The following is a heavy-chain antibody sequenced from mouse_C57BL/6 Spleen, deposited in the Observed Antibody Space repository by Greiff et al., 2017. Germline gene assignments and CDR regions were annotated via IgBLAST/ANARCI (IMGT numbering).Heavy chain of an antibody. CDR3: ARHYGSSYGFDY. V-gene: IGHV3-6*01. J-gene: IGHJ2*01. D-gene: IGHD1-1*01. CDR1: GYSITSGYY. Sequence: EVQLQESGPGLVKPSQSLSLTCSVTGYSITSGYYWNWIRQFPGNKLEWMGYISYDGSNNYNPSLKNRISIPRDTSKNQFFLKLNSVTTEDTATYYCARHYGSSYGFDYWGQGTTLTVSS. CDR2: ISYDGSN.